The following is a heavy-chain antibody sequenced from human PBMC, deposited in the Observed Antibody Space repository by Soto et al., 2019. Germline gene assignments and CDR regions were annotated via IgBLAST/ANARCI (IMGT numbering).Heavy chain of an antibody. V-gene: IGHV1-46*01. J-gene: IGHJ4*02. D-gene: IGHD6-13*01. Sequence: GASAKVSCKASGYTFTSYYMHWVRQAPGQGLEWMGIINPSGGNTNYAQKLQGRVTMTTDTSTSTAYMELRSLRSDDTAVYYCARAYSSSEGYFDYWGQGTLVTVSS. CDR2: INPSGGNT. CDR1: GYTFTSYY. CDR3: ARAYSSSEGYFDY.